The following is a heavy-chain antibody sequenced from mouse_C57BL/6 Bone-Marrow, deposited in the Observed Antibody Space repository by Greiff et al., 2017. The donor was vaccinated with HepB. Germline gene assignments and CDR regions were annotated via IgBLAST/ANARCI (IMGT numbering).Heavy chain of an antibody. J-gene: IGHJ1*03. Sequence: VQLQQSGAELARPGASVKMSCKASGYTFTSYTMHWVKQRPGQGLAWIGYINPSSGYTKYNQKFKDKATLTADKSSSTAYMQLSSLTSEDSAVYYCARPYGGSPYWYFDVWGTGTTVTVSS. D-gene: IGHD1-1*01. CDR1: GYTFTSYT. CDR3: ARPYGGSPYWYFDV. V-gene: IGHV1-4*01. CDR2: INPSSGYT.